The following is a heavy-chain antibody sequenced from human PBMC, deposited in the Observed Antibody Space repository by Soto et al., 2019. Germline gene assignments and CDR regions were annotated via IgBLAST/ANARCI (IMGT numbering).Heavy chain of an antibody. J-gene: IGHJ3*02. CDR2: IPYDGSNK. V-gene: IGHV3-30-3*01. CDR3: AREDLYSGTHAFDI. D-gene: IGHD3-10*01. CDR1: GFTFSSYA. Sequence: GGSLRLSCAASGFTFSSYAMHWVRQAPGKGLEWVAVIPYDGSNKYYADSVKGRFTISRDNSKNTLYLQMNSLRAEDTAVYYCAREDLYSGTHAFDIWGQGTMVTVSS.